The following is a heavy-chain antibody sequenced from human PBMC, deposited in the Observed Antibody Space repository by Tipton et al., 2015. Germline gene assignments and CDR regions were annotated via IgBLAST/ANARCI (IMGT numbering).Heavy chain of an antibody. CDR3: ARDRGLPDY. Sequence: QLVQSGAEVKKPGASVKISCKASGYTFTSYSISWVRQAPGQGLEWMGWFNGYNGHTKYAQKLQGRVTMTTDTSTTTAYMELRSLTSDDTAVYYCARDRGLPDYWGQGTLVTVSS. V-gene: IGHV1-18*01. D-gene: IGHD3-10*01. CDR1: GYTFTSYS. J-gene: IGHJ4*02. CDR2: FNGYNGHT.